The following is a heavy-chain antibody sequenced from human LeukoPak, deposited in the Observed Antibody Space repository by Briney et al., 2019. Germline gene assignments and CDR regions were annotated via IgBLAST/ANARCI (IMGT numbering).Heavy chain of an antibody. CDR1: GFTFSTYG. V-gene: IGHV3-33*01. CDR3: ARDRDILTGYFGHGIDV. D-gene: IGHD3-9*01. Sequence: PGRSLRLSCAASGFTFSTYGMHWVRQAPGRGLEWVAFLFFDGSEAYYADSVKGRFTISKANSKKTLHLQMNSLRAEDTAVYYCARDRDILTGYFGHGIDVWGQGTTVTVSS. J-gene: IGHJ6*02. CDR2: LFFDGSEA.